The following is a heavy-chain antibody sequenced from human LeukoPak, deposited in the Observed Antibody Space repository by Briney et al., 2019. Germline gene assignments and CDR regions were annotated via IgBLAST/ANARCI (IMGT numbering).Heavy chain of an antibody. CDR2: INEDGSTT. Sequence: AGGSLRLSCAASGFTFSSNWMHWVRQAPGKGLVWVSRINEDGSTTNYADSVKGRSTIFRDNAKNTLYLQMNSLRAEDTAVYSCVRDLGGRSGHWGQGTLVTVSS. J-gene: IGHJ4*02. D-gene: IGHD1-26*01. V-gene: IGHV3-74*01. CDR3: VRDLGGRSGH. CDR1: GFTFSSNW.